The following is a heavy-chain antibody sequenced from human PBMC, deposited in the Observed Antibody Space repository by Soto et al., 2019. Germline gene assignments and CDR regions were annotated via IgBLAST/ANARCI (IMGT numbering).Heavy chain of an antibody. D-gene: IGHD2-15*01. Sequence: QVQLQQWGAGLLKPSETLSLTCAVYGGSFSGYYWSCIRQPPGKGLEWIGEINHSGSTNYNPSLKTRVTISVDTSRNLFSLKLRSVTAAATAVYYCAAGRQIQWCYYYYYYYMDVWGKGTTVTVS. CDR1: GGSFSGYY. J-gene: IGHJ6*03. V-gene: IGHV4-34*01. CDR2: INHSGST. CDR3: AAGRQIQWCYYYYYYYMDV.